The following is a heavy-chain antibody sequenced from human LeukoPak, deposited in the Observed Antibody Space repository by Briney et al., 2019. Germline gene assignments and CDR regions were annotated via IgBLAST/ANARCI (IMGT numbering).Heavy chain of an antibody. D-gene: IGHD6-6*01. CDR3: ARDGDSSSVYYGMDV. Sequence: SVKVSCKASGGTFSSYAISWVRQAPGQGLEWMGRIIPILGIANYAQKFQGRVTITADKSTSTAYMELSSLRSEDTAVYYCARDGDSSSVYYGMDVWGQGTTVTVSS. J-gene: IGHJ6*02. CDR1: GGTFSSYA. CDR2: IIPILGIA. V-gene: IGHV1-69*04.